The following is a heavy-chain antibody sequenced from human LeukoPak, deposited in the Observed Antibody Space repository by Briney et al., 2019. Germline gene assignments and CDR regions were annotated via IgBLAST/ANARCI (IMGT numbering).Heavy chain of an antibody. CDR3: ARVVVVPAALYNWFDP. D-gene: IGHD2-2*01. CDR2: ISAYNGNT. CDR1: GYTFTSYG. V-gene: IGHV1-18*01. J-gene: IGHJ5*02. Sequence: GASVKVSCKASGYTFTSYGISWVRQAPGQGLEWMGWISAYNGNTNYAQKLQGRVTMTTDTSTSTAYMELRSLRSDDTAMYYCARVVVVPAALYNWFDPWGQGTLVTVSS.